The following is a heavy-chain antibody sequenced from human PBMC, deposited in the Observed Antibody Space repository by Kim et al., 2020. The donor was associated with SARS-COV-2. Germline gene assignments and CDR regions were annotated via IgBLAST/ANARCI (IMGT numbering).Heavy chain of an antibody. CDR3: AHRSSLKGVIDI. V-gene: IGHV2-5*02. CDR2: IYWDDDS. D-gene: IGHD2-8*01. CDR1: GFLVASTGVG. Sequence: SGPTLVKPTQTLTLTCTCSGFLVASTGVGVGWIRQPPGKALEWLALIYWDDDSRYSPSLKDRLTITKDTSKNQVLLTVTNVDPVDTATYYCAHRSSLKGVIDIWGQGTMVTVSS. J-gene: IGHJ3*02.